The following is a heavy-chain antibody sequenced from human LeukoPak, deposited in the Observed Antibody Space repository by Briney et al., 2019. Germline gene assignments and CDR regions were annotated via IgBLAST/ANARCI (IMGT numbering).Heavy chain of an antibody. D-gene: IGHD3-10*01. CDR3: ARHKGTAQGYYLDF. CDR2: IDYGGGT. CDR1: GGSMSSSSYY. V-gene: IGHV4-39*01. J-gene: IGHJ4*02. Sequence: SETLSLTCTVSGGSMSSSSYYWGWIRQPPGKGLEWIGSIDYGGGTYYNSALKSRVTISVDTSKNQFSLNLSYVTAADTAVYYCARHKGTAQGYYLDFWGQGTLVTVSS.